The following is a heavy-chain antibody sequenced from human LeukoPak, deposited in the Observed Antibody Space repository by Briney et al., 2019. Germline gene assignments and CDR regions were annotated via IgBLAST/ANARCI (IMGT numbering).Heavy chain of an antibody. V-gene: IGHV4-59*01. CDR1: GGSISSYY. CDR2: IYYTGST. D-gene: IGHD2-2*01. Sequence: SETLSLTCTVSGGSISSYYWSWIRQPPGKGLEWIGYIYYTGSTSYNPSLKSRVTISMDTSKNQFSLKLSSVTAADSAVYYCAREVFCSSTSCPNWFDPWGQGTLVTVSS. J-gene: IGHJ5*02. CDR3: AREVFCSSTSCPNWFDP.